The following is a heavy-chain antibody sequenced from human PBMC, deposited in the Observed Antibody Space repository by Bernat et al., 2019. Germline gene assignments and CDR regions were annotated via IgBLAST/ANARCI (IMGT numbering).Heavy chain of an antibody. V-gene: IGHV3-33*01. CDR1: GFTFSSYG. J-gene: IGHJ6*02. CDR2: IWYDGSNK. CDR3: ARAMERYYYYYYGMDV. Sequence: QVQLVESGGGMVQPGRSLRLSCAASGFTFSSYGMHWVRQAPGKGLEWVAVIWYDGSNKYYADSVKGRFTISRDNSKNTLYLQMNSLRAEDTAVYYCARAMERYYYYYYGMDVWGQGTTVTVSS. D-gene: IGHD1-1*01.